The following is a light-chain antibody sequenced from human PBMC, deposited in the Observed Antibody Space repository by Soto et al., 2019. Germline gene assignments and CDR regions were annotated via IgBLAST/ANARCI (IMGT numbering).Light chain of an antibody. CDR3: QKYNSAPWT. CDR1: QGISNY. Sequence: DIQMTQSPSSLSASVGDRVTITRRASQGISNYLDWYQQKPGKVPKLLIYAASTLQSGVPSRFSGSGSGTDFTLTISSLQPEDVATYYCQKYNSAPWTFGQGTKVDI. CDR2: AAS. V-gene: IGKV1-27*01. J-gene: IGKJ1*01.